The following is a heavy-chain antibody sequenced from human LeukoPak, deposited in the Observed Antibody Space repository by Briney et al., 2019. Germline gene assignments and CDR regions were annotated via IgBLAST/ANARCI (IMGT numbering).Heavy chain of an antibody. Sequence: PSETLSLTCTVSGGSISSYYWSWIRQPLGKGLEWIGYIYYSGSTNYNPSLKSRVTISVDTSKNQFSLKLSSVTAADTAVYYCARSGPGRYDAFDIWGQGTMVTVSS. J-gene: IGHJ3*02. D-gene: IGHD1-14*01. V-gene: IGHV4-59*01. CDR3: ARSGPGRYDAFDI. CDR2: IYYSGST. CDR1: GGSISSYY.